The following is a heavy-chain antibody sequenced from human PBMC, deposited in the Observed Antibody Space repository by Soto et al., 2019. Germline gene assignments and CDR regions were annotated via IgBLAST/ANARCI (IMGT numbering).Heavy chain of an antibody. J-gene: IGHJ6*02. D-gene: IGHD2-2*01. CDR3: ARGYCSSTSCYLWYYYGMDV. CDR1: GYTFTNYW. V-gene: IGHV5-51*01. CDR2: IYPGDSDT. Sequence: EESLKISCKGSGYTFTNYWIGWVRQMPGKGLEWMGIIYPGDSDTRYSPSFQGQVTISADKSISTAYLQWSSLKASDTAMYYCARGYCSSTSCYLWYYYGMDVWGQGTTVTVSS.